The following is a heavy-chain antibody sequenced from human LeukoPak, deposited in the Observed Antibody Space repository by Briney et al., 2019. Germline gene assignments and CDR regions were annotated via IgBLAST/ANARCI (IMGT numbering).Heavy chain of an antibody. Sequence: GGSLGLSCAASGFPSSNYWMSWVRQAPGKGLEWVASIKEDGSQKYYVDSVKGRFTISRDNTKNSLYLQMNFLRAEDTAVYYCARGLPRIGAFFDYWGQGAPVTVSS. CDR3: ARGLPRIGAFFDY. CDR2: IKEDGSQK. CDR1: GFPSSNYW. V-gene: IGHV3-7*05. J-gene: IGHJ4*02.